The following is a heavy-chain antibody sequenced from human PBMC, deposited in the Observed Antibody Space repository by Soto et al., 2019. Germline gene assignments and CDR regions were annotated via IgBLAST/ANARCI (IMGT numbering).Heavy chain of an antibody. Sequence: ETLSLTCAVYGGPFSGYYWSWIRQPPGKGLEWIGEINHSGSTNYNPSLKSRVTISVDTSKNQFSLKLSSVTAADTAVYYCARGGSYNWNYGRRAFDIWGQGTMVTVSS. CDR1: GGPFSGYY. V-gene: IGHV4-34*01. D-gene: IGHD1-7*01. CDR2: INHSGST. J-gene: IGHJ3*02. CDR3: ARGGSYNWNYGRRAFDI.